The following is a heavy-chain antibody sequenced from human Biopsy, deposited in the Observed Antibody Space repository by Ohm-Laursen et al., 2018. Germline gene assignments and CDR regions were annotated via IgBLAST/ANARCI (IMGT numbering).Heavy chain of an antibody. CDR2: ISAYNGNR. CDR1: GYTFPSYG. Sequence: ASVKVSCKTSGYTFPSYGISWVRQAPGQGLEWMGWISAYNGNRNYAQKFQGRVTINADESTSTAYMELSSLRSDDTAVYYCARDALGGGSYRFFYWGQGSLVTVSS. CDR3: ARDALGGGSYRFFY. V-gene: IGHV1-18*01. D-gene: IGHD1-26*01. J-gene: IGHJ4*02.